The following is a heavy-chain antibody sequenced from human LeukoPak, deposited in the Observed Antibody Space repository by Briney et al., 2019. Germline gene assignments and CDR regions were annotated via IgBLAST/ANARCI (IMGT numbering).Heavy chain of an antibody. CDR2: ISSSGSTI. V-gene: IGHV3-48*03. CDR1: GFTFSSYE. CDR3: AELGITMIGGV. D-gene: IGHD3-10*02. J-gene: IGHJ6*04. Sequence: GGSLRISCAASGFTFSSYEMNWVRQAPGKELEWVSYISSSGSTIYYADSVKGRFTISRDNAKNSLYLQMNSLRAEDTAVYYCAELGITMIGGVWGKGTTVTISS.